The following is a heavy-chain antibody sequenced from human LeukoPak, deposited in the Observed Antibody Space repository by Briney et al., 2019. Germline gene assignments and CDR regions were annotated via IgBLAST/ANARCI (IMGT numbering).Heavy chain of an antibody. CDR3: AKVITFGGVIVGAFDI. D-gene: IGHD3-16*02. CDR2: T. V-gene: IGHV3-23*01. J-gene: IGHJ3*02. Sequence: TYYAGSVKGRFTISRDNSKNTLYLQMNSLRAEDTAVYYCAKVITFGGVIVGAFDIWGQGTMVTVSS.